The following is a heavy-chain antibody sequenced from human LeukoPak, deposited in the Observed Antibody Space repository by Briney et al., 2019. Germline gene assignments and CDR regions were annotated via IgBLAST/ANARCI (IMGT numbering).Heavy chain of an antibody. CDR2: IIPIFGIA. Sequence: GSSVKVSCKASGGPVSSYAISGVRPAPAQGLEWMGGIIPIFGIANYAQKLQGRVTITADESTSTAYMELSSLRSEDTAVYYCARVGEHITIFGVVRFAFDIWGQGTMVTVSS. V-gene: IGHV1-69*01. CDR1: GGPVSSYA. D-gene: IGHD3-3*01. CDR3: ARVGEHITIFGVVRFAFDI. J-gene: IGHJ3*02.